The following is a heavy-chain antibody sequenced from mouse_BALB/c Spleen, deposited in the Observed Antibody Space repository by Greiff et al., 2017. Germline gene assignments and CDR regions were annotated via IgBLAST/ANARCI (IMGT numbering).Heavy chain of an antibody. Sequence: QVQLQQSGAELVKPGASVKLSCKASGYTFTEYIIHWVKQRSGQGLEWIGWFYPGSGSIKYNEKFKDKATLTADKSSSTVYMELSRLTSEDSAVYFCARHEDGGITTVPAWFAYWGQGTLVTVSA. J-gene: IGHJ3*01. CDR1: GYTFTEYI. V-gene: IGHV1-62-2*01. CDR2: FYPGSGSI. D-gene: IGHD1-1*01. CDR3: ARHEDGGITTVPAWFAY.